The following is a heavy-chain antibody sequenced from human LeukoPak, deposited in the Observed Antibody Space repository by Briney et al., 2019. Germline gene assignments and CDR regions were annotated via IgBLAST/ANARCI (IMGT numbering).Heavy chain of an antibody. CDR1: GGSFSGYY. D-gene: IGHD6-6*01. CDR3: ARTLYTSSSSGFDY. CDR2: INHSGST. J-gene: IGHJ4*02. V-gene: IGHV4-34*01. Sequence: SETLSLTCAVYGGSFSGYYWSWIRQPPGKGLEWIGEINHSGSTNYNPSLKSRVTISVDTSKNQFSLKLSSVTAADTSVYYCARTLYTSSSSGFDYWGQGTLVTVSS.